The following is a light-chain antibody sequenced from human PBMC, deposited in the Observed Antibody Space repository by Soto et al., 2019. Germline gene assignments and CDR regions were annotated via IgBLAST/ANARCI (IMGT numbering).Light chain of an antibody. Sequence: DIQMTQSPSTLSGSVGDRVTITCRASQTISSCLAWYQQKQGKAPKLLIYKASTLKSGVPSRFSGSGSGTQVTLTLSSLQPDDFANYYCQHYNSYSEAFGQGTKVELK. CDR1: QTISSC. J-gene: IGKJ1*01. CDR2: KAS. CDR3: QHYNSYSEA. V-gene: IGKV1-5*03.